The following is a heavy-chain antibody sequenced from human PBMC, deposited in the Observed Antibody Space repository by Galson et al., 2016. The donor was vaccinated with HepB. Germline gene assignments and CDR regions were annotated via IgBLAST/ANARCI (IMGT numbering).Heavy chain of an antibody. CDR3: ARGIASNSWMGY. CDR2: ISYDGSSI. CDR1: GFTFSSYE. Sequence: SLRLSCAASGFTFSSYEMHWVRQAPGKGLEWVAVISYDGSSIHYADAVKGRFSISRDNSKNTLFLQMNSLRGEDTAVYYCARGIASNSWMGYWGQGTLVTVSS. D-gene: IGHD6-19*01. J-gene: IGHJ4*02. V-gene: IGHV3-30*03.